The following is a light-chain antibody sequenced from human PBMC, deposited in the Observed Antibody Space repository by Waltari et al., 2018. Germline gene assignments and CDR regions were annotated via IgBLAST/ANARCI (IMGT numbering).Light chain of an antibody. CDR2: KDT. Sequence: SYELTQPPSVSVSPGPTARITCSGDSLSKQYAYWYQQKSGQAPIVLIYKDTERPSGTPERFSGSGSGTTVTLTITGVQSEDEADYYCQSADSTGTYLIFGGGTSLTVL. CDR3: QSADSTGTYLI. J-gene: IGLJ2*01. V-gene: IGLV3-25*03. CDR1: SLSKQY.